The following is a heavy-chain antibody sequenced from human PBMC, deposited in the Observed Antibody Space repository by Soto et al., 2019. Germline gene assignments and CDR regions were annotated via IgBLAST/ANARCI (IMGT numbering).Heavy chain of an antibody. CDR1: GDSVSSNSAA. V-gene: IGHV6-1*01. Sequence: QTLSVTCAISGDSVSSNSAAWNWIRHSPSRGLEWLVRTYYRSKWYNDYAVSVRSRITTNPYTSKNQFSLQLNSVTPEDTAVYYCARDARPVNSGYGLARPGRDAFDIWGQGTMVTV. J-gene: IGHJ3*02. CDR2: TYYRSKWYN. D-gene: IGHD5-12*01. CDR3: ARDARPVNSGYGLARPGRDAFDI.